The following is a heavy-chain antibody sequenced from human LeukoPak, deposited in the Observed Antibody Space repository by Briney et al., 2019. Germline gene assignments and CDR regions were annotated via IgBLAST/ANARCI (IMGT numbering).Heavy chain of an antibody. CDR3: ARVGFDSSGYYGGDYFDY. D-gene: IGHD3-22*01. J-gene: IGHJ4*02. CDR1: GFTFDDYA. V-gene: IGHV3-9*01. Sequence: PGGSLRLSCAASGFTFDDYAMHWVRQAPGKGLEWVSGISWNSGSIGYADSVKGRFTISRDNAKNSLYLQMNSLRAEDTAVYYCARVGFDSSGYYGGDYFDYWGQGTLVTVSS. CDR2: ISWNSGSI.